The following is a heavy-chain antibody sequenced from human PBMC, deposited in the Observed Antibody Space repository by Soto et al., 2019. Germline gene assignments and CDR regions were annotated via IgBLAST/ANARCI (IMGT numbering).Heavy chain of an antibody. J-gene: IGHJ4*02. D-gene: IGHD3-16*01. Sequence: PGGSLRLSCAASGFTFSSYAMHWVRQAPGKGLEWVAVISYDGSNKYYADSVKGRFTISRDNSKNTLYLQMNSLRAEDTAVYYCARDFGGSAFDYWGQGTLVTVSS. CDR2: ISYDGSNK. CDR1: GFTFSSYA. V-gene: IGHV3-30-3*01. CDR3: ARDFGGSAFDY.